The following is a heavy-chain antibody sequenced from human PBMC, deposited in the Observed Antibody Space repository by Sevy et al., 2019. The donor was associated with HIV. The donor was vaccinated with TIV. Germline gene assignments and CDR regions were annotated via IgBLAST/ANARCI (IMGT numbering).Heavy chain of an antibody. CDR1: GFSFSTFG. J-gene: IGHJ4*02. CDR2: VHFDGNEK. Sequence: GGSLRLSCAASGFSFSTFGMHWVRQPLGKGLEWVAFVHFDGNEKWYADSGKGRFTISRDDSKNTLFLQMNSLRAEDTATYFCAREGCTQPHDYWGQGTLVTVSS. V-gene: IGHV3-30*02. D-gene: IGHD2-8*01. CDR3: AREGCTQPHDY.